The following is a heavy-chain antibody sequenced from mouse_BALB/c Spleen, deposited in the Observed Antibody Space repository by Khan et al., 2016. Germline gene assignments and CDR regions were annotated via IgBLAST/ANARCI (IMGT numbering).Heavy chain of an antibody. V-gene: IGHV2-6-7*01. CDR1: GFSLTGYG. CDR3: ARDGGTGTSWYVDA. D-gene: IGHD4-1*01. J-gene: IGHJ1*01. CDR2: IWGEGST. Sequence: VQLQESGPGLVAPSQSLSITCTVSGFSLTGYGVNWVRQPPGKGLEWLGMIWGEGSTDYNSALKSRLSISKDNSKNQVFLKMNSLQTDDTARYYCARDGGTGTSWYVDAGGAGTTVTVSS.